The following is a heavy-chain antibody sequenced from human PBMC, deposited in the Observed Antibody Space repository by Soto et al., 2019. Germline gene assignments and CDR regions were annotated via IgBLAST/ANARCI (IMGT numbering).Heavy chain of an antibody. CDR1: GYTFTSYG. D-gene: IGHD1-1*01. V-gene: IGHV1-18*01. CDR2: ISAHYGNT. Sequence: QVHLVQSGSEVKKPGASVKVSCKASGYTFTSYGITWVRQAPGQGLEWMGWISAHYGNTVYAQKLQGRVIVTRDTSTSTAYMELRSRRSDDTAVYYCARGRYGDYWGQGALVTVSS. J-gene: IGHJ4*02. CDR3: ARGRYGDY.